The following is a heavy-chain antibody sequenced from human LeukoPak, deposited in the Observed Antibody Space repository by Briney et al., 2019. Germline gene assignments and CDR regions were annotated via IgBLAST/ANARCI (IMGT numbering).Heavy chain of an antibody. CDR3: ARDSGRNNPNYGMDV. D-gene: IGHD3-10*01. J-gene: IGHJ6*02. V-gene: IGHV1-46*01. Sequence: ASVKVSCKASGYTFTGYYLHWVRQAPGQGLEWMGIINPSGGSTRYAQNFQGRVTMTRDTSTSTVYMELSSLKSEDTAVYYCARDSGRNNPNYGMDVWGQATTVTVSS. CDR2: INPSGGST. CDR1: GYTFTGYY.